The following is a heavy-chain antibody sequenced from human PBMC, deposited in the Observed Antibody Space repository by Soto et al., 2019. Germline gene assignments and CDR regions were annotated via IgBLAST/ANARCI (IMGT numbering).Heavy chain of an antibody. D-gene: IGHD2-2*01. J-gene: IGHJ6*02. CDR2: ISAYNGNT. V-gene: IGHV1-18*01. CDR1: GYTFTSYG. Sequence: ASVKVSCKASGYTFTSYGISWVRQAPGQGLEWMGWISAYNGNTNYAQKLQGRVTMTTDTSTSTAYMELRSLRSDDTAVYYCARELPPQLLKLSYYYYGMDVWGQGTTVTVSS. CDR3: ARELPPQLLKLSYYYYGMDV.